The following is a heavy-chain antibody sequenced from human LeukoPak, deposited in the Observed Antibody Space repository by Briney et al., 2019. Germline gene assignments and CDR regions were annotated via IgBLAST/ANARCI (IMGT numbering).Heavy chain of an antibody. CDR3: ARVPSSTESFDY. Sequence: SETLSLTCTVSGGSISSDGYYWRWIRQLPGKGLEWIGFIYYSGNTYYNPSLKSRVTISVDTSKNQFSLKLSSVTAADTVIYYCARVPSSTESFDYWGQGTLVTGSS. V-gene: IGHV4-31*03. CDR1: GGSISSDGYY. D-gene: IGHD2-2*01. CDR2: IYYSGNT. J-gene: IGHJ4*02.